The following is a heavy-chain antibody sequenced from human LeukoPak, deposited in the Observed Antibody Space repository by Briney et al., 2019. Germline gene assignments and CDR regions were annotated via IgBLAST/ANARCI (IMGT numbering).Heavy chain of an antibody. V-gene: IGHV1-69*04. CDR2: IITILGIA. CDR3: ARSDTAMAYYGMDV. J-gene: IGHJ6*02. D-gene: IGHD5-18*01. Sequence: ASVKVSCKASGGTFSSYAISWVRQAPGQGLEWMGRIITILGIANYAQKFQGRVTITADKSTSTAYMELSSLRSEDTAVYYCARSDTAMAYYGMDVWGQGTTVTVSS. CDR1: GGTFSSYA.